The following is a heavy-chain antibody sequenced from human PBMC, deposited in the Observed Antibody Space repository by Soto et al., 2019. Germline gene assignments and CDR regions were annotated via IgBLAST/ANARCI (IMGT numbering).Heavy chain of an antibody. CDR2: IWNDGNNK. V-gene: IGHV3-33*01. J-gene: IGHJ6*02. Sequence: GGSLRLSCAASGFSFSTYGMHWVRQAPGKGLEWVAVIWNDGNNKYYVDSVKGRFTISRDNSKKTLYLQMNTLRAEDTAVYYCARDSVVVPSLHMDVWGQGTTVTVS. CDR1: GFSFSTYG. D-gene: IGHD2-15*01. CDR3: ARDSVVVPSLHMDV.